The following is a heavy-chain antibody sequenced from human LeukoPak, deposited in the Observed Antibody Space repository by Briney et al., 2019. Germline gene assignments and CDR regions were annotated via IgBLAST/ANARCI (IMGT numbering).Heavy chain of an antibody. J-gene: IGHJ4*02. CDR2: IYPGDSDT. CDR1: GYSFTSYW. V-gene: IGHV5-51*01. D-gene: IGHD2-2*01. Sequence: GESLKISCKGSGYSFTSYWNAWVRQMPGKGLEWMGIIYPGDSDTRYSPSFQGQVTISADKSISTAYLQWSSLKASDTAMYYCARPYCSSSTCSQSGDYWGQGTLVTVSS. CDR3: ARPYCSSSTCSQSGDY.